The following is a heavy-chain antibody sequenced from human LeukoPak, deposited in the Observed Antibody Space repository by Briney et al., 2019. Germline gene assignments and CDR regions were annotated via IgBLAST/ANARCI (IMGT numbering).Heavy chain of an antibody. D-gene: IGHD3-3*01. J-gene: IGHJ6*03. CDR3: AKGPITIFGVVKDYYYYMDV. V-gene: IGHV3-23*01. CDR2: ISGSGGST. CDR1: GFTFSSYA. Sequence: QPGGSLRLSCAASGFTFSSYAMSWVRQAPGKGLEWVSAISGSGGSTYYADSVKGRFTISRDNSKNTLYLQMNSLRAEDTAVYYCAKGPITIFGVVKDYYYYMDVWGKGTTVTVSS.